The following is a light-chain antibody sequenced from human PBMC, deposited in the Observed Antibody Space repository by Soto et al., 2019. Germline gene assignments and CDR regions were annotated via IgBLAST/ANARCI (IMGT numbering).Light chain of an antibody. CDR2: GAS. Sequence: EIVLTQSPGTLSLSPGERATLSCRASQSVNNNYLAWYQQKRGQAPRLLIYGASSRATGIPHRFTGSGSGTDFTLTISRLEPEDFAVYYCQQYGTTRYTFGQGTKLEIK. CDR1: QSVNNNY. J-gene: IGKJ2*01. V-gene: IGKV3-20*01. CDR3: QQYGTTRYT.